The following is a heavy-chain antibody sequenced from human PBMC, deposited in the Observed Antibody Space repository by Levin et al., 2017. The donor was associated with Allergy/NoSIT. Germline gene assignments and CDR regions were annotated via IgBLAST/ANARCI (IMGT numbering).Heavy chain of an antibody. CDR3: AKEMTTVVPVFDY. V-gene: IGHV3-23*01. Sequence: GGSLRLACAADGFTFSNYAMSWDRQAPGKGLEWVSAITNSGRTYYADSVKGRFTVSRDNSKNTLYLQMNSLRADDTAVYYCAKEMTTVVPVFDYWGQGTLVTVSS. J-gene: IGHJ4*02. CDR1: GFTFSNYA. D-gene: IGHD4-23*01. CDR2: ITNSGRT.